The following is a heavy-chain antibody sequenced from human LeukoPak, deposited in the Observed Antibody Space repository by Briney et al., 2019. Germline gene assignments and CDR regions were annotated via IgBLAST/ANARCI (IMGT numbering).Heavy chain of an antibody. J-gene: IGHJ3*02. Sequence: PSETLSLTCTVSGGSISSGDYYWSWIRQPPGKGLEWIGYIYYSGSTNYNPSLKSRVTISVDTSKNQFSLKLSSVTAADTAVYYCARDGPYYYDSSGLRGAFDIWGQGTMVTVSS. CDR2: IYYSGST. D-gene: IGHD3-22*01. CDR1: GGSISSGDYY. CDR3: ARDGPYYYDSSGLRGAFDI. V-gene: IGHV4-61*08.